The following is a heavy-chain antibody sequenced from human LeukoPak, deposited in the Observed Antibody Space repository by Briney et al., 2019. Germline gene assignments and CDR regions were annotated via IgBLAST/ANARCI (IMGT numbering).Heavy chain of an antibody. CDR2: ISVNGPT. Sequence: PSGTPSHTSGVSGGSISSTNWWGGVRRLPGKGLDWIGEISVNGPTNYNPPLKSRVTIALDKSKNHLSLNLTSVTAADTAVYYCSRENGALSHFGYWGQGTLVTVPS. CDR1: GGSISSTNW. D-gene: IGHD2-8*01. CDR3: SRENGALSHFGY. V-gene: IGHV4-4*02. J-gene: IGHJ4*02.